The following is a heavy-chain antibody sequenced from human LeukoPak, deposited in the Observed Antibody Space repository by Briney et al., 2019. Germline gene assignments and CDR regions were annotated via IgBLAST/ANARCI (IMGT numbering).Heavy chain of an antibody. J-gene: IGHJ4*02. D-gene: IGHD3-10*01. CDR2: IKGKAYGETK. V-gene: IGHV3-49*04. CDR3: TRDYFGSGSSDHFDS. Sequence: GGSLRLSCAASGFTFSTYNMDWVRQAPGKGLEWVGFIKGKAYGETKDYAASVKGRFTMSRDDSKSIAYLQMNSLKTEDTAVYYCTRDYFGSGSSDHFDSWGQGTLVTVSS. CDR1: GFTFSTYN.